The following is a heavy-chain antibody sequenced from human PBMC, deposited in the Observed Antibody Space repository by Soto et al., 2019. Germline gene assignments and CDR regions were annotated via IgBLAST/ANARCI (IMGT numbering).Heavy chain of an antibody. CDR2: IYSGGST. J-gene: IGHJ4*02. V-gene: IGHV3-66*01. CDR3: ARVLRIGVAGPFDY. Sequence: GGSLRLSCAASGFTVSSNYMSWVRQAPGKGLEWVSVIYSGGSTYYADSVKGRFTISKDNSKNTLYLQMNSLRAEDTAVYYCARVLRIGVAGPFDYWGQGTLVTVSS. CDR1: GFTVSSNY. D-gene: IGHD6-19*01.